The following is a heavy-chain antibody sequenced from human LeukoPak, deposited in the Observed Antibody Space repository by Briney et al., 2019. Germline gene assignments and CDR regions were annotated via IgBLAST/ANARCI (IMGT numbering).Heavy chain of an antibody. V-gene: IGHV3-66*01. Sequence: GGSLRLSCAASGVTVSINYMQWVRQAPGKGLEWVSGLSTTGKTDYADFAKGRFTISRDKSKNTLYLQLNSLRVDDTAFYYCVIDLGQLVGATQTWGQGTLVTVSS. J-gene: IGHJ5*02. CDR2: LSTTGKT. D-gene: IGHD1-26*01. CDR1: GVTVSINY. CDR3: VIDLGQLVGATQT.